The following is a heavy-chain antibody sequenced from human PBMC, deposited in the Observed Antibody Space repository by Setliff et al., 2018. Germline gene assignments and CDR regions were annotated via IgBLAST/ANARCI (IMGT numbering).Heavy chain of an antibody. V-gene: IGHV3-23*01. CDR2: INNGGVSA. CDR3: AKVDQFDLEGLDY. D-gene: IGHD3-9*01. Sequence: GGSLRLSCVTSGFAFTSYDMTWVRQAPGKGLEWVASINNGGVSADYTDPVKGRFTVSRDNSKNTVFLQMNSLTTDDTAVYYCAKVDQFDLEGLDYWGQGALVTVSS. CDR1: GFAFTSYD. J-gene: IGHJ4*02.